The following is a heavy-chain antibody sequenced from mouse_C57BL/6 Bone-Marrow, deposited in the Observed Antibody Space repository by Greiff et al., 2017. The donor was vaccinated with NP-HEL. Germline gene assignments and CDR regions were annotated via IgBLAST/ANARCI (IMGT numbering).Heavy chain of an antibody. CDR2: IDPSDSET. CDR3: ARSKSTMVTTKDYFDY. V-gene: IGHV1-52*01. Sequence: QVQLKQPGAELVRPGSSVKLSCKASGYTFTSYWMHWVKQRPIQGLEWIGNIDPSDSETHYNQKFKDKATLTVDKSSSTAYMQLSSLTSEDSAVYYCARSKSTMVTTKDYFDYWGQGTTLTVSS. D-gene: IGHD2-2*01. CDR1: GYTFTSYW. J-gene: IGHJ2*01.